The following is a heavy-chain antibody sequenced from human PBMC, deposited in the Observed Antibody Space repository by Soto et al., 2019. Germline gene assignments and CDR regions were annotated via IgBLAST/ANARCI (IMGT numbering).Heavy chain of an antibody. CDR3: ARIDCSGGSCSRFDP. J-gene: IGHJ5*02. Sequence: QLQLQESGPGLVKPSETLSLTCTVSGGSISSSSYYWGWIRQPPGKGLEWIGSIYYSGSTYYNPSLKSRVTISVDTSKNQLSLKLSSVTAADTAVYYCARIDCSGGSCSRFDPWGQGTLVTVSS. CDR1: GGSISSSSYY. D-gene: IGHD2-15*01. CDR2: IYYSGST. V-gene: IGHV4-39*01.